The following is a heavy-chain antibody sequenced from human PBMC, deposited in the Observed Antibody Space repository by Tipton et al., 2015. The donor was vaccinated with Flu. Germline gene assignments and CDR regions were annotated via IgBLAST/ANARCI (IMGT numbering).Heavy chain of an antibody. CDR2: INHSGTT. D-gene: IGHD7-27*01. CDR1: GGSFSAYY. V-gene: IGHV4-34*01. CDR3: ASKVANWGVWEPLDY. J-gene: IGHJ4*01. Sequence: TLSLTCAVYGGSFSAYYWSWIRQPPGKGLEWVGEINHSGTTNYNPSLTSRVTVSADTSKKQFSLKLTSVTAADTAVYYCASKVANWGVWEPLDYWGHRTLVTVSS.